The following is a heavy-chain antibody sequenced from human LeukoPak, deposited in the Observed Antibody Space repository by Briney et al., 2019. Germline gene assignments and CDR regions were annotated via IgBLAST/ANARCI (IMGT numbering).Heavy chain of an antibody. J-gene: IGHJ4*02. V-gene: IGHV1-24*01. CDR2: FDPENGET. CDR3: TTKYYYDSSDYYVIDY. CDR1: GYTLNGLS. Sequence: GASVKVSCKVSGYTLNGLSMHWVRQAPGKGLEGMGTFDPENGETIYAQTFQGRVTMTEDTSTDTTYMELSSLRSEDTAVYYCTTKYYYDSSDYYVIDYWGQGTLVIVSS. D-gene: IGHD3-22*01.